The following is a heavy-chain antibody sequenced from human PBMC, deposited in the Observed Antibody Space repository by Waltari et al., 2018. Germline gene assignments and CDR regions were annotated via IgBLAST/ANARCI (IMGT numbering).Heavy chain of an antibody. J-gene: IGHJ6*02. V-gene: IGHV4-61*02. CDR2: IYTSGRT. Sequence: QVQLQESGPGLVKPSQTLSLTCTVSGGSISSGSYYWRWIRQPAGKGLGWIGRIYTSGRTNSNPAHKIRVTISVDTSKNQFSLKLSSVTAADTAVYYGARREYCSSTSCYGYYYYGMDVWGQGTTVTVSS. CDR1: GGSISSGSYY. D-gene: IGHD2-2*01. CDR3: ARREYCSSTSCYGYYYYGMDV.